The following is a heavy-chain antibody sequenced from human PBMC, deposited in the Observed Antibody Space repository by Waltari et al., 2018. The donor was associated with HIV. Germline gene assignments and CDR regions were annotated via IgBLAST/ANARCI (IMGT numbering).Heavy chain of an antibody. D-gene: IGHD5-18*01. CDR3: ARRGIQLWFYAFDI. CDR2: IYTNGST. V-gene: IGHV4-61*02. Sequence: QVQLQESGPGLVKPSQTLSLTCTVSGGSISSGSYYWSWIRQPAGKGLEWIGRIYTNGSTNSHPSLESRVTNTVDTSKNQFSLKLSSVTAADTAVYYCARRGIQLWFYAFDIWGQGTMVTVSS. J-gene: IGHJ3*02. CDR1: GGSISSGSYY.